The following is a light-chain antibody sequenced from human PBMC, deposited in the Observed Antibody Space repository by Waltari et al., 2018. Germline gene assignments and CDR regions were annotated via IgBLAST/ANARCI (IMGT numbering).Light chain of an antibody. V-gene: IGKV1-39*01. Sequence: DIQMTKSTSSLSASVGDRVTITCRASQSISSYLNWYQQKPGKAPKLLIYAASSLQSGVPSRFSGSGSGTDFTLTISSLQPEYFATYYCQQSYSTLMYSFGQGTKLEIK. CDR2: AAS. J-gene: IGKJ2*01. CDR3: QQSYSTLMYS. CDR1: QSISSY.